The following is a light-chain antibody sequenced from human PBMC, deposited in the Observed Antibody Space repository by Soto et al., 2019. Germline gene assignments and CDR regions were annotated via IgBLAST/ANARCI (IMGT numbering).Light chain of an antibody. CDR1: QSVLYSSTNKNY. Sequence: DIVMTQSPDSLAVSLGERATINCKSSQSVLYSSTNKNYLAWYQQKPGQPPKLLIHWASTRESGVPDRFSGSGSGTDFTLTISSLQAEDVAVYYCQQYYDTRTFGQGTKLEIK. CDR2: WAS. V-gene: IGKV4-1*01. CDR3: QQYYDTRT. J-gene: IGKJ2*01.